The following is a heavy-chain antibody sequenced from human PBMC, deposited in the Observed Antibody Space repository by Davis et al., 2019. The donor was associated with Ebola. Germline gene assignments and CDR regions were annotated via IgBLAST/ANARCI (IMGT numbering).Heavy chain of an antibody. Sequence: PGGSLRLSCAASGFTFSSFGMHWVRQAPGKGLEWVAFIRYDGSNIYYGDSVKGRFTISRDNSRNTLFLEMNSLRIEDTGFYYCAKDQGWELYEIDHWGQGTLVTVSS. CDR3: AKDQGWELYEIDH. CDR1: GFTFSSFG. J-gene: IGHJ4*02. D-gene: IGHD1-26*01. V-gene: IGHV3-30*02. CDR2: IRYDGSNI.